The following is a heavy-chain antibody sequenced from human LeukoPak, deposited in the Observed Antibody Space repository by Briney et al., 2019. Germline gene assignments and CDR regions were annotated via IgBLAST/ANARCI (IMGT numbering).Heavy chain of an antibody. D-gene: IGHD3-22*01. V-gene: IGHV4-4*07. J-gene: IGHJ5*02. CDR1: GGSISSYY. CDR2: IYTSGST. Sequence: SETLSLTCTVSGGSISSYYWSWIRQPAGKGLEWIGRIYTSGSTNYNPSLKSRVTISVDKSKNQFSLKLSSVTAADTAVYYCAGVEYYYDSSGYSNWFDPWGQGTLVTVSS. CDR3: AGVEYYYDSSGYSNWFDP.